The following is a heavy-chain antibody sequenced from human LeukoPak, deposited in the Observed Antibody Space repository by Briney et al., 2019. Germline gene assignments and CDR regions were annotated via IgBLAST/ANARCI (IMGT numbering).Heavy chain of an antibody. V-gene: IGHV4-39*01. CDR2: IHYTGST. CDR3: ARLKGDYFDY. CDR1: GGSISSSSYY. J-gene: IGHJ4*02. Sequence: SETLSLTCTVSGGSISSSSYYWGWIRQPPGKGLDYIGSIHYTGSTYYNPSLKTRVTISVDTSKDQFSLKLSSVTAADTAMYYCARLKGDYFDYWGQGTLVTVSS.